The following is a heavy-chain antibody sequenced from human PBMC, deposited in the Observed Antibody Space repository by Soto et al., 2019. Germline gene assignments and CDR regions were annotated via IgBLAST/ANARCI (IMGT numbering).Heavy chain of an antibody. J-gene: IGHJ6*03. CDR2: ISSSGSTI. CDR1: GFAFSDYY. D-gene: IGHD4-17*01. Sequence: PGGSLRLSCAASGFAFSDYYMSWIRQAPGKGLEWVSYISSSGSTIYYAAFVKGRFTISRVNAKNSLYLQTNSLRAEDTAVYYCAREPSPYGDYGIFYYYMDVWGKGTTVTVSS. V-gene: IGHV3-11*01. CDR3: AREPSPYGDYGIFYYYMDV.